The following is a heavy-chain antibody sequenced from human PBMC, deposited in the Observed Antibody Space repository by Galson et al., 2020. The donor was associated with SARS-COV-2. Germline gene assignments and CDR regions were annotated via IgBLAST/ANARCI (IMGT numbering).Heavy chain of an antibody. J-gene: IGHJ4*02. CDR3: AHRRGDFWSGYYPGYY. V-gene: IGHV2-5*01. CDR2: IYWNDDK. Sequence: VSGPTLVKPTQTLTLTCTFSGFSLSTSGVGVGWIRQPPGKALEWLALIYWNDDKRYSPSLKSRLTITKDTSKNQVVLTMTNMDPVDTATYYCAHRRGDFWSGYYPGYYWGQGTLVTVSS. D-gene: IGHD3-3*01. CDR1: GFSLSTSGVG.